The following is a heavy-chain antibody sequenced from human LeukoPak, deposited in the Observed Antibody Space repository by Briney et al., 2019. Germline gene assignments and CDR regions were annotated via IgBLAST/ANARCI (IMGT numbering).Heavy chain of an antibody. D-gene: IGHD6-13*01. J-gene: IGHJ4*02. CDR1: GFTFSNYG. CDR2: ISNSGSTI. CDR3: ARDRGSSSWYYFDR. Sequence: QPGGSLRLSCAASGFTFSNYGLNWVRQAPGKGLEWVSYISNSGSTIDYADSVKGRFTISRDNAKNSLYLQMNSLRDEDTAVYYCARDRGSSSWYYFDRRGQGTLVTVSS. V-gene: IGHV3-48*02.